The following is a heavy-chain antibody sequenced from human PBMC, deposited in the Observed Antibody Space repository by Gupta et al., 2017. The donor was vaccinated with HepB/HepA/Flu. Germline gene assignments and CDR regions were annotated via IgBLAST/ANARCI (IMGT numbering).Heavy chain of an antibody. CDR2: INPKSGGT. D-gene: IGHD3-16*01. J-gene: IGHJ6*03. Sequence: QVQLVQSGAEVKKPGASVKVSCKASGYTFTGYYMHWVRQAPGQGLEWMGWINPKSGGTNEAQKVQGRVTMTRDTSIRTAYMELRRMRSDDTAVYYYARGGDKPYYMDVGGKGTTVTVFS. CDR3: ARGGDKPYYMDV. CDR1: GYTFTGYY. V-gene: IGHV1-2*02.